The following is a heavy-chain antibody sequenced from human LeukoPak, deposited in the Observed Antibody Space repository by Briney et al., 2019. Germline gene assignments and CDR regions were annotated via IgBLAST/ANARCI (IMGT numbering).Heavy chain of an antibody. CDR1: GYSFSSYW. J-gene: IGHJ5*02. CDR3: ATWSGDYVAPFFDP. D-gene: IGHD4-17*01. CDR2: IYPGDSDT. V-gene: IGHV5-51*01. Sequence: GESLKISCKGSGYSFSSYWIAWVRQMPGKGLEWMGIIYPGDSDTTYSPSFQGQVTISADKSINTAYLQWSSLKASDTAMYYCATWSGDYVAPFFDPWGQGTLVTVSS.